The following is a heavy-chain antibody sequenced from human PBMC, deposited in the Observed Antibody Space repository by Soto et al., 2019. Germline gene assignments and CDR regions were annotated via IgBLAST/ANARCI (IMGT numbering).Heavy chain of an antibody. CDR3: ARVPQYYYDSSGYYSYYFDY. D-gene: IGHD3-22*01. V-gene: IGHV3-33*01. CDR2: IWYDGSNK. J-gene: IGHJ4*02. CDR1: GFTFSSYG. Sequence: GGSLRLSCAASGFTFSSYGMHWVRQAPGKGLEWVAVIWYDGSNKYYADSVKGRFTISRDNSKNTLYLQMNSLRAEDTAVYYCARVPQYYYDSSGYYSYYFDYWGQGTLVTVSS.